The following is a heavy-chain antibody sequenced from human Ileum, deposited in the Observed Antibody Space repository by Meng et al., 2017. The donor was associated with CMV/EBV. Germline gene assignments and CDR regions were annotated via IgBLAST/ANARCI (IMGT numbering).Heavy chain of an antibody. CDR3: ARRTGNWANLDY. V-gene: IGHV1-2*02. Sequence: ASVKVSCKASGYTFTGYSMHWVRQAPGQGLEWMGWINTNSGGTNYAQKFQGRVTMTRDTSISTSYMERSRLRTDETAVYCCARRTGNWANLDYWGQGTLVTVSS. CDR2: INTNSGGT. D-gene: IGHD1-1*01. J-gene: IGHJ4*02. CDR1: GYTFTGYS.